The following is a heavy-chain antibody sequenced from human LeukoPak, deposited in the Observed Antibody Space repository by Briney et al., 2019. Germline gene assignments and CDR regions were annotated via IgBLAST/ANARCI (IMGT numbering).Heavy chain of an antibody. CDR2: IGGSGGNT. D-gene: IGHD3-22*01. CDR1: GFTFSSYA. Sequence: GGSLRLSCAASGFTFSSYAMSWVRQAPGKGLEWVSVIGGSGGNTFYADSVKGRFTISRDNSRSTLYLQMYSLRAEDTAVYYCAKRSGGYYYDTSAYYFDCWGQGTLVTVSS. V-gene: IGHV3-23*01. J-gene: IGHJ4*02. CDR3: AKRSGGYYYDTSAYYFDC.